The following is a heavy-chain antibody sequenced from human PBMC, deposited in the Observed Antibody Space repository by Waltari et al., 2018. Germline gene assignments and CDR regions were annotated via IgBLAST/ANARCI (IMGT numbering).Heavy chain of an antibody. Sequence: EVQLVESGGGLVQPGGSLRLSCEASEFTFSLYWMHWVRQVPGKGLEEVARGNSDGGIISYADSGQGRVTISKDNARNTVYLQMNSLRAEDTAIYYCARGARRTSQTTGWWYFDLWGRGTLLTVSS. J-gene: IGHJ2*01. CDR3: ARGARRTSQTTGWWYFDL. CDR2: GNSDGGII. CDR1: EFTFSLYW. D-gene: IGHD4-17*01. V-gene: IGHV3-74*01.